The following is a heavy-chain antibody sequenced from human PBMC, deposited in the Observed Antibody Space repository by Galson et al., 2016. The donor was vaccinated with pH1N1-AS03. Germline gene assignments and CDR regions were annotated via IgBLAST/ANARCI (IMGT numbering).Heavy chain of an antibody. J-gene: IGHJ6*02. D-gene: IGHD2-15*01. CDR1: GFTFSSYE. Sequence: SLRLSCAASGFTFSSYEMNWVRLAPGKGLEWVSFISSSGSTIYYADSVKGRFTISRDNAKNSLYLQMNSLRAEDTAVYCCARVGVVGPPYGMDVWGQGTTVTVSS. CDR2: ISSSGSTI. V-gene: IGHV3-48*03. CDR3: ARVGVVGPPYGMDV.